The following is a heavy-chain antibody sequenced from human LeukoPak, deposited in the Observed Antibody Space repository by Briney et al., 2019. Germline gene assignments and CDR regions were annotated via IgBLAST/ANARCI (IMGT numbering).Heavy chain of an antibody. J-gene: IGHJ4*02. CDR3: ARLSGPLSCGGDCYTYYFDY. CDR1: GGSISSGSYY. CDR2: TNTSGST. Sequence: SQTLSLTCTVSGGSISSGSYYWSWIRQPAGKGLEWIGRTNTSGSTNYNPSLKSRVTISVDTSKNQFSLKMSSVTAADTAVYYCARLSGPLSCGGDCYTYYFDYWGQGTLVTVSS. V-gene: IGHV4-61*02. D-gene: IGHD2-21*02.